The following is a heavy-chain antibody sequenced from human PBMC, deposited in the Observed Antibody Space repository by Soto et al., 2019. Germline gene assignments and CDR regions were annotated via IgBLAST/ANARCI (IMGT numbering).Heavy chain of an antibody. CDR3: AIDLFVVVPAAPHLGAFDI. J-gene: IGHJ3*02. V-gene: IGHV4-34*01. Sequence: SETLSLTCAVYGGSFSGYYWSWIRQPPGKGLEWIGEINHSGSTNYNPSLKSRATISVDTSKNQFSLKLSSVTAADTAVYYCAIDLFVVVPAAPHLGAFDIWGQGTMVTVSS. CDR2: INHSGST. CDR1: GGSFSGYY. D-gene: IGHD2-2*01.